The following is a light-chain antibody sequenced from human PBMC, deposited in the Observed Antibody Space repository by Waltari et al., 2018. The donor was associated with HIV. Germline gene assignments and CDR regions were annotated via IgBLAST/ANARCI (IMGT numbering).Light chain of an antibody. CDR3: QSHDSSLSGYV. CDR1: SSTIGAGYH. CDR2: GNS. V-gene: IGLV1-40*01. Sequence: SVLTQPHSVSGAPGQRVTISCTGSSSTIGAGYHVNWYQQLPATAPKHLIYGNSNRPSGVPDRFSGSKSGTSASLTITGLQAEDEADYHCQSHDSSLSGYVFGTGTKVTVL. J-gene: IGLJ1*01.